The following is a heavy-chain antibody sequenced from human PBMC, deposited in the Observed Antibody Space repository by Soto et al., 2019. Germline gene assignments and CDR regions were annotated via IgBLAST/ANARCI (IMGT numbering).Heavy chain of an antibody. Sequence: ETLSLTCAVSGGSIISSNWWTWVRQPPGKGLEWIGEIYHSGASNYHPSVRSRVTMSVDKSKNQFSLKLSSVTAADTALYYCARIRFLEWSGGMDVWGQGTTVTVSS. J-gene: IGHJ6*02. V-gene: IGHV4-4*02. D-gene: IGHD3-3*01. CDR3: ARIRFLEWSGGMDV. CDR1: GGSIISSNW. CDR2: IYHSGAS.